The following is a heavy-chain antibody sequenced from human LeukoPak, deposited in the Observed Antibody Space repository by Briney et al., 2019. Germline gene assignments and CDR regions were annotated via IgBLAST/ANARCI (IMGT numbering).Heavy chain of an antibody. CDR1: GGSISSSSYY. V-gene: IGHV4-39*07. CDR3: VRGFLGLNGGV. Sequence: SETQSLTCTVSGGSISSSSYYWGWIRQPPGKGLEWIGSIYYSGSTSSNPSLKSRVTMSVDTSKSRFSLKLNSATAADTAVYYCVRGFLGLNGGVWGQGTTVTVSS. D-gene: IGHD1-26*01. CDR2: IYYSGST. J-gene: IGHJ6*02.